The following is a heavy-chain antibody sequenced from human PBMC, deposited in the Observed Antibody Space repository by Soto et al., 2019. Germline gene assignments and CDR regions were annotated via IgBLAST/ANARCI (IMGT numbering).Heavy chain of an antibody. J-gene: IGHJ6*02. D-gene: IGHD6-19*01. CDR2: ISSSSSTI. V-gene: IGHV3-48*02. CDR1: GFTFSSYS. CDR3: ARASSIGAVAVRYYYGMDV. Sequence: HRGGSLRLSCAASGFTFSSYSMNWVRQAPGKGLEWVSYISSSSSTIYYADSVKGRFTISRDNAKNSLYLQMNSLRDEDTAVYYCARASSIGAVAVRYYYGMDVWGQGTTVTVSS.